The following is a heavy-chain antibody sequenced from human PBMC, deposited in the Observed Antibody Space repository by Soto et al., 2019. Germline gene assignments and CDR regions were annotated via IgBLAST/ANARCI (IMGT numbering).Heavy chain of an antibody. Sequence: QVQVVQSRAEVKKPGASVKVSCKTSGYTFTEYDLNWVRQAPGQGLEYMGWVSPENRNAGYAPQXXGXXSMTTDTSLSTAYLELTNLTYEDTAVYYCEVTTGFWGQGTMVTVSS. V-gene: IGHV1-8*01. CDR2: VSPENRNA. J-gene: IGHJ4*02. D-gene: IGHD2-21*02. CDR3: EVTTGF. CDR1: GYTFTEYD.